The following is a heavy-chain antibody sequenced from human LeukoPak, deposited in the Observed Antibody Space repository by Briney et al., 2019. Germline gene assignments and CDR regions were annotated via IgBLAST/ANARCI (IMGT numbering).Heavy chain of an antibody. CDR1: GFTFSSHG. J-gene: IGHJ4*02. Sequence: GGSLRLSCAASGFTFSSHGMHWVRQAPGKGLEWGAFIQNDGNNKYYADSAKGRFTISRDNSKNTLYLQMNSLRTEDTADYYCAKRGTVTPNFEYWGQGTLVTVSS. CDR3: AKRGTVTPNFEY. V-gene: IGHV3-30*02. CDR2: IQNDGNNK. D-gene: IGHD4-17*01.